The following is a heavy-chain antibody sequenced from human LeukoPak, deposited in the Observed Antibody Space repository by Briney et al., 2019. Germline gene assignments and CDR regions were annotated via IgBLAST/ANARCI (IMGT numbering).Heavy chain of an antibody. V-gene: IGHV4-39*01. CDR3: VRQNSDYYYYYLDV. CDR2: VYYSGTT. D-gene: IGHD1-7*01. CDR1: GGSVSSSSSY. J-gene: IGHJ6*03. Sequence: SETLSLTCTVSGGSVSSSSSYWAWIRQPPGRGLEWIGSVYYSGTTYYNTSLESRVAISEDTSRNRFSLMLSSVTAADTAVYYCVRQNSDYYYYYLDVWGEGTTVIVSS.